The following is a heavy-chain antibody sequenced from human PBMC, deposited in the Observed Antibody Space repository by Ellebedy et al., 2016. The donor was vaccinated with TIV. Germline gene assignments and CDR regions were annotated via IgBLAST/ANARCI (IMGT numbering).Heavy chain of an antibody. CDR1: GFSFKLYA. J-gene: IGHJ1*01. Sequence: GGSLRLXXAASGFSFKLYAMAWVRQAPGKGLEWVAAMSYDGGVRYYADTVKGRFTISRDNSNNTLYLQMGRLRGDDTAVYYCARTLAFGINSALGYWGQGTLVSVSS. CDR3: ARTLAFGINSALGY. D-gene: IGHD4-23*01. CDR2: MSYDGGVR. V-gene: IGHV3-33*01.